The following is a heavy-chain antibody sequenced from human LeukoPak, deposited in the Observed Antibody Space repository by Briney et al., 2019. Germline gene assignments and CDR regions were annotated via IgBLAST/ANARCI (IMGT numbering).Heavy chain of an antibody. J-gene: IGHJ4*02. CDR3: AHRAEAAAIY. D-gene: IGHD6-13*01. V-gene: IGHV2-5*02. Sequence: ESGPTLLQPTRTLTLTCTFSGFSLGTRGGGVGWIRQPPGKALEGLSLIYWDEDERYSPSLKSRDNSTKDTSKNQVVLTTTNMDPVDTATYYCAHRAEAAAIYWGQGTLVTVSS. CDR2: IYWDEDE. CDR1: GFSLGTRGGG.